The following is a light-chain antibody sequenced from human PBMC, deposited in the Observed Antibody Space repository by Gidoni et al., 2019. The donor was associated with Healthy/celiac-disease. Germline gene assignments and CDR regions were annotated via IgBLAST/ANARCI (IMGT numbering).Light chain of an antibody. J-gene: IGLJ2*01. V-gene: IGLV2-14*01. CDR2: EVS. Sequence: QSALTQPASVSGSPGQSITISCTGTSSDVGGYNYVSWYQQYPSKATKLMIYEVSNRPSGVSNRFSGSKSGNTAYLTISGLQDEDEADYYCSSYTSSSSVVFGGGTKLTVL. CDR1: SSDVGGYNY. CDR3: SSYTSSSSVV.